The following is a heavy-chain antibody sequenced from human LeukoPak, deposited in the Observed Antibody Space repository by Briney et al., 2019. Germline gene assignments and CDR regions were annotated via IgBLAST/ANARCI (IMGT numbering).Heavy chain of an antibody. J-gene: IGHJ4*02. Sequence: SETLSLTCTVSNGSISSYYWSWIRQPAGKRLGWIGHIYISGSTNYNPSLKSRVTMSVDTSKNQFSLKLSSVTAADTAVYYCARDAAYYYGSGSYRNGIDYWGQGTLVTVSS. V-gene: IGHV4-4*07. CDR1: NGSISSYY. CDR2: IYISGST. CDR3: ARDAAYYYGSGSYRNGIDY. D-gene: IGHD3-10*01.